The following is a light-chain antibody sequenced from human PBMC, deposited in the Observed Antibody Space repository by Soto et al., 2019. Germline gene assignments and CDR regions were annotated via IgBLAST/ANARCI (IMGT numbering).Light chain of an antibody. CDR3: QSADSSGTYQV. Sequence: SYELTQPPSVSVSPGQTARITCSGDALPKQYAYWYQQKPGQAPVLVIYKDSERPSGIPERFSGSSSGTTVTLTISGVQAEDEADYYCQSADSSGTYQVFGGGTNLTVL. J-gene: IGLJ3*02. CDR2: KDS. V-gene: IGLV3-25*02. CDR1: ALPKQY.